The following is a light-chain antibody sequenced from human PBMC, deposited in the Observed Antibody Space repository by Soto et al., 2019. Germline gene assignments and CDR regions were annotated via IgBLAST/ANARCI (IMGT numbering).Light chain of an antibody. CDR3: GVWDRSLTTYV. V-gene: IGLV1-51*01. Sequence: QSVLTQPPSVSAAPGQKVTISCSGSGSNVGTYSVSWYQHLPGTAPKLLIYDSTTRPSGIPDRFSGSKSGTSATLGITRLQTGDEAEYYCGVWDRSLTTYVFGPGTKGTVL. J-gene: IGLJ1*01. CDR1: GSNVGTYS. CDR2: DST.